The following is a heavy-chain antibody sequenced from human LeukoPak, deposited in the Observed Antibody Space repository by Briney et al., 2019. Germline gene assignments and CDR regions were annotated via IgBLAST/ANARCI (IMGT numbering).Heavy chain of an antibody. CDR2: IKQDGSEK. V-gene: IGHV3-7*01. CDR1: GFTFSSYW. CDR3: ARVSVVGDDAFDI. D-gene: IGHD2-15*01. J-gene: IGHJ3*02. Sequence: GSLRLSCAASGFTFSSYWMSWVRQAPGKGVGWVANIKQDGSEKYYVDSVKGRFTISRDNAKNSLYLQMNSLRAEDTAVYYCARVSVVGDDAFDIWGQGTMVTVSS.